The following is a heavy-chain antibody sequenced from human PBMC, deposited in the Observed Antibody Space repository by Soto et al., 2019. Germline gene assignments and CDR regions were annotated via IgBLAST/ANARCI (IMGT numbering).Heavy chain of an antibody. CDR3: ARCIAAAALFDY. D-gene: IGHD6-13*01. CDR2: INYSGNT. Sequence: SEPLSLTRTVSVGSISTYFCSCIRQPAGKGPEWLGYINYSGNTNYNPSLKNRATMSIDTSKKESSLKLRSVTATDTATYYCARCIAAAALFDYWGQGTLVTVSS. V-gene: IGHV4-59*01. CDR1: VGSISTYF. J-gene: IGHJ4*02.